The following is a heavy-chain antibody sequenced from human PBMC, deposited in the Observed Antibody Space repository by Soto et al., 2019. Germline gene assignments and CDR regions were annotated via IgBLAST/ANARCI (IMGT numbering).Heavy chain of an antibody. Sequence: QVQLQESGPGLVKPSETLSLTCTVSGGSVSSGSYYWSWIRQPPGKGLEWIGYIYYSGSTNYNPSLKSRVTISVDTSKNQFSLKLSSVTAADTAVYYCARERGSYCSHDSPCYFDYWGQGTLVTVSS. CDR1: GGSVSSGSYY. CDR2: IYYSGST. V-gene: IGHV4-61*01. D-gene: IGHD1-26*01. CDR3: ARERGSYCSHDSPCYFDY. J-gene: IGHJ4*02.